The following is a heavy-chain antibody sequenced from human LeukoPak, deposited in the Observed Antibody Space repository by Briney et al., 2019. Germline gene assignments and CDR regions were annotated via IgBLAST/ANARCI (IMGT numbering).Heavy chain of an antibody. V-gene: IGHV4-34*01. D-gene: IGHD3-3*01. J-gene: IGHJ5*02. CDR3: ARGSMRFGVVPNWFDP. CDR1: GGSFSGYY. Sequence: SETLSLTCAVYGGSFSGYYWSWIRQPPGKGLEWIGEINHSGSTNYNPSLKSRVTISVDTSKNQFSLKLSSVTAGDTAVYYCARGSMRFGVVPNWFDPWGQGTLVTVSS. CDR2: INHSGST.